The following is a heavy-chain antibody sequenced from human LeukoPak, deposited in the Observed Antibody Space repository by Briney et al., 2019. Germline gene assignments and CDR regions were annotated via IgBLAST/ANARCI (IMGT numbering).Heavy chain of an antibody. CDR2: INPDGSGK. CDR1: GFTFSTYW. J-gene: IGHJ6*03. Sequence: GGSLRLSCAVSGFTFSTYWMNWLRQAPGKGLEWVANINPDGSGKYYVDSVKGRFTISRDNAKNTLYLQMNSLRTEDTAVYYCLTRSLVAVSGNSYMDVWGKGTTVTVSS. V-gene: IGHV3-7*03. D-gene: IGHD6-19*01. CDR3: LTRSLVAVSGNSYMDV.